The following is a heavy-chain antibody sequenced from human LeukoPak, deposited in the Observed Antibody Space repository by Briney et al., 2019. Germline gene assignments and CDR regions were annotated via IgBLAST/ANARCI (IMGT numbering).Heavy chain of an antibody. Sequence: GGSLRLSCAASGFTFSSYGMHWVRQAPGKGLEWVAVIWYDGSNKYYADSVKGRFTISRDNSKNTLYLQMNSLRAEDTAVYYCARGNYDFWSDYYRPYYYYGMDVWGQGTTVTVFS. CDR2: IWYDGSNK. CDR3: ARGNYDFWSDYYRPYYYYGMDV. CDR1: GFTFSSYG. D-gene: IGHD3-3*01. J-gene: IGHJ6*02. V-gene: IGHV3-33*01.